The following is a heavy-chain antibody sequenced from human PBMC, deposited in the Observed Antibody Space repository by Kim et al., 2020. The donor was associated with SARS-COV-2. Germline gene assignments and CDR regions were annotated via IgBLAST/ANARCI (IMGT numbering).Heavy chain of an antibody. Sequence: GESLKISCKGSGYSFSSYWIAWVRQTPGKGLEWMGIIYPGDSDTRYSPSFQGQVTNSIDKSISTAYLQWSSLKASDTAMYYCARQIESGLQVRWDYFHYGMDVWGQGTTVTVSS. D-gene: IGHD3-10*01. CDR2: IYPGDSDT. V-gene: IGHV5-51*01. CDR3: ARQIESGLQVRWDYFHYGMDV. CDR1: GYSFSSYW. J-gene: IGHJ6*02.